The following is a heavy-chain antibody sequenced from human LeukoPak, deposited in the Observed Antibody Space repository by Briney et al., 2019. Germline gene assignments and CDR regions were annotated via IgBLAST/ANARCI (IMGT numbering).Heavy chain of an antibody. J-gene: IGHJ4*02. CDR1: GFTFSSYA. Sequence: PGGSLRLSCSASGFTFSSYAMAWVRQAPGKGLEWVSYISSVGGTISYADSVKGRFTISRDNAKNSLYLQMDSLRDEDTAVYYCARDYDILTGYFRGGFDYWGQGTLVTVSS. CDR2: ISSVGGTI. CDR3: ARDYDILTGYFRGGFDY. V-gene: IGHV3-48*02. D-gene: IGHD3-9*01.